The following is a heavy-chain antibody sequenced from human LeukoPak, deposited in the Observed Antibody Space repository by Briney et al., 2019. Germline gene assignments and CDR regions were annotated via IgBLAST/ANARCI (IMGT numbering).Heavy chain of an antibody. CDR2: ISLSGDST. D-gene: IGHD3-9*01. CDR3: TYDILTGYKM. V-gene: IGHV3-23*01. CDR1: GFTFSSYS. J-gene: IGHJ4*02. Sequence: GGSLRLSCAASGFTFSSYSMTWVRQAPGKGLEWVSAISLSGDSTYYADSVKGRFTISRDNSKNTLYLQMSSLRAEDTALYYCTYDILTGYKMWGQGNLVTVSS.